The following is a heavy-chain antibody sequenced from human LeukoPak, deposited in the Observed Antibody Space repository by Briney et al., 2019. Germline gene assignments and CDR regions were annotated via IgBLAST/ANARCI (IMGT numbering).Heavy chain of an antibody. CDR1: GGSFSAYY. J-gene: IGHJ5*02. CDR2: INHSGST. Sequence: SETPSLTCAVYGGSFSAYYWTWIRQPPGKGLEWLGEINHSGSTNYNPSLRSRVTISVDTSYKQFSLRLSSVTAAGTAVYYCAPRGDIEHSYVYGKWFDPWGQGTRVTVSS. V-gene: IGHV4-34*01. D-gene: IGHD5-18*01. CDR3: APRGDIEHSYVYGKWFDP.